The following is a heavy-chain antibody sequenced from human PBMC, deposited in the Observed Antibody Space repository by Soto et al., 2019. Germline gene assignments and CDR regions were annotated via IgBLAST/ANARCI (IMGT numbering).Heavy chain of an antibody. CDR3: ASRDIVATIGFDY. J-gene: IGHJ4*02. V-gene: IGHV4-4*02. D-gene: IGHD5-12*01. Sequence: QVQLQESGPGLVKPSGTLSLTCAVSSGSIISSNWWSWVRQPPGKGLEWIGEIYHSGSTNYNPSLKSRVTISVDKSKNQFSLKLSSVTAADTAVYYCASRDIVATIGFDYWGQGTLVTVSS. CDR1: SGSIISSNW. CDR2: IYHSGST.